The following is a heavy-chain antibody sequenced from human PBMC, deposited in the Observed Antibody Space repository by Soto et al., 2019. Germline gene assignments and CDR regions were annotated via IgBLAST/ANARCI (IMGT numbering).Heavy chain of an antibody. CDR1: GFTFSSYA. D-gene: IGHD3-16*01. CDR2: ISYDGSNE. Sequence: QVQLVESGGGVVQPGRSLRLSCAASGFTFSSYAMHWVRQAPGKGLEWVAVISYDGSNEYYADSVKGRFTISRDNSKNTLYLQMNSLRAEDTAVYYCARDRRTLAYYYYGMDVWGQGTTVTVSS. V-gene: IGHV3-30-3*01. J-gene: IGHJ6*02. CDR3: ARDRRTLAYYYYGMDV.